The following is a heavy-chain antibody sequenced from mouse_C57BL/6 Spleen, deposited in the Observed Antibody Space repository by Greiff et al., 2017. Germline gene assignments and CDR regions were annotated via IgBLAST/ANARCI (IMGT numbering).Heavy chain of an antibody. CDR3: ARYVYGNVIDYDY. D-gene: IGHD2-10*02. J-gene: IGHJ2*01. CDR1: GYTFTSYW. V-gene: IGHV1-64*01. CDR2: IHPFDGGT. Sequence: QVQLQQPGAELVMPGASVKLSCKASGYTFTSYWMHWVKQRPGQGLEWIGMIHPFDGGTNYNEKFKSKSTLTVDKSSSTSYMQLSSLTSEDSAVDSCARYVYGNVIDYDYEGQGTTLTSSS.